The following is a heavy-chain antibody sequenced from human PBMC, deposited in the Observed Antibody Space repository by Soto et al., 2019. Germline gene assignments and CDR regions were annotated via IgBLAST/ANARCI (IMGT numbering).Heavy chain of an antibody. J-gene: IGHJ3*02. V-gene: IGHV1-46*01. Sequence: ASVKVSCKASGYTFTSHYMHWVRQAPGQGLEWMGIINPSGGSTSYAQKFQGRVTMTRDTSTSTVYMELSSLRSEDTAVYYCARDMALEPDLPDAFDIWGQGTMVTVSS. CDR3: ARDMALEPDLPDAFDI. CDR2: INPSGGST. CDR1: GYTFTSHY. D-gene: IGHD1-1*01.